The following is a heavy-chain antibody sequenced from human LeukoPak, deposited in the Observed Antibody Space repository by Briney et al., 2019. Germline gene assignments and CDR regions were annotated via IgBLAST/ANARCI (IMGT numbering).Heavy chain of an antibody. V-gene: IGHV3-33*01. D-gene: IGHD2-21*02. CDR3: VRERSSGGDPYYFDY. Sequence: RAGGSLRLSCAASGFTFGSYGMHWVRQAPGKGLEWVAVIWYDGTNKYYADSVKGRFTMSRDNSKNMLYLQMNSLRAEDTAVYYCVRERSSGGDPYYFDYWGQGTLVTVSS. J-gene: IGHJ4*02. CDR1: GFTFGSYG. CDR2: IWYDGTNK.